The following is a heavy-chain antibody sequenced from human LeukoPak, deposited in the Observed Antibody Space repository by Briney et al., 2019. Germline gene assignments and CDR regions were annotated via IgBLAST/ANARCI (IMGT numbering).Heavy chain of an antibody. J-gene: IGHJ4*02. CDR2: ISYDGSSK. CDR1: GFTFRSYV. Sequence: GGSLRLSCAASGFTFRSYVMHWVRQTPGNGLEWVALISYDGSSKHYADSVKGRFTISRDNSKNTVYLQMNNLRAEDTAIYYCASGATGFWSGYLGNWGQGTLTTVSS. V-gene: IGHV3-30-3*01. D-gene: IGHD3-3*01. CDR3: ASGATGFWSGYLGN.